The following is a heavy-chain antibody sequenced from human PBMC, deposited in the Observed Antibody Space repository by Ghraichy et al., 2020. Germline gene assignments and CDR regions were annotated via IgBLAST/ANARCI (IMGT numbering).Heavy chain of an antibody. CDR3: ARDGVVRAFDI. J-gene: IGHJ3*02. V-gene: IGHV4-30-4*01. D-gene: IGHD3-3*01. CDR1: GGSISSGDNY. CDR2: IYYSGST. Sequence: LRLSCTVSGGSISSGDNYWSWIRQPPGKGLEWIGYIYYSGSTYYKPSLTSRVTISVDTSKNQFSLKLSSVTAADTAVYYCARDGVVRAFDIWGQGTMVTVSS.